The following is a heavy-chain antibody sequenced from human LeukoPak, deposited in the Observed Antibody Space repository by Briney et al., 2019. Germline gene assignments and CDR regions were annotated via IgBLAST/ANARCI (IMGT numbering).Heavy chain of an antibody. CDR1: GGTFSSYA. CDR3: ARGEEWYYDILTGYYNVMDFDY. J-gene: IGHJ4*02. Sequence: SVKVSCKASGGTFSSYAISWVRQAPGQGLEWMGRIIPILGIANYAQKFQGRVTITADKSTSTAYMELSSLRSEDTAVYYCARGEEWYYDILTGYYNVMDFDYWGQGTLVTVSS. V-gene: IGHV1-69*04. D-gene: IGHD3-9*01. CDR2: IIPILGIA.